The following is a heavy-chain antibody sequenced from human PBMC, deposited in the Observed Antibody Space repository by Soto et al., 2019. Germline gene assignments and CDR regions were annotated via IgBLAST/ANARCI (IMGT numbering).Heavy chain of an antibody. D-gene: IGHD2-15*01. CDR2: IIPIFGTA. CDR1: GGTFSSYA. V-gene: IGHV1-69*12. J-gene: IGHJ4*02. CDR3: ARGRVGAAPRPFDY. Sequence: QVQLVQSGAEVKKPGSSVKVSCKASGGTFSSYAISWVRQAPGQGLEWMGGIIPIFGTANYAQKFQGRVTITADESTSTAYRELSSLRSEDTAVYYCARGRVGAAPRPFDYWGQGTLVTVSS.